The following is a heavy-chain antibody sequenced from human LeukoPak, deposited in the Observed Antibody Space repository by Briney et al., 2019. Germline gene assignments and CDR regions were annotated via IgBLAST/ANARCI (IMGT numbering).Heavy chain of an antibody. CDR2: IKQDESEK. D-gene: IGHD2-2*01. CDR1: GFTFSNSW. Sequence: PGGPLRLSCAASGFTFSNSWMSWVRQAPGKGLEWVANIKQDESEKNYVDSVKGRFTISRDNSKNTLYLQMNSLRAEDTAVYYCAKGACSSTSCGLDYWGQGTLVTVSS. J-gene: IGHJ4*02. CDR3: AKGACSSTSCGLDY. V-gene: IGHV3-7*03.